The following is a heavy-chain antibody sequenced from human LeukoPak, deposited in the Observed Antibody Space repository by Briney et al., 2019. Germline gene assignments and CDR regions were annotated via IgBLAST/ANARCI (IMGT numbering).Heavy chain of an antibody. D-gene: IGHD3-9*01. CDR2: IYYSGST. CDR1: GGSISSSSYY. V-gene: IGHV4-39*07. CDR3: ARVTLYFDWLLGGMDV. J-gene: IGHJ6*02. Sequence: SETLSLTCTVSGGSISSSSYYWGWIRQPPGKGLEWIGSIYYSGSTYYNPSLKSRVTISVDTSKNQFSLKLSSVTAADTAVYYCARVTLYFDWLLGGMDVWGQGTTVTVSS.